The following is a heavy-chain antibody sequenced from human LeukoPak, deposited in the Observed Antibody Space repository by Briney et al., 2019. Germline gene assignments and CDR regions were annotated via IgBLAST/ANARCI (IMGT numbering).Heavy chain of an antibody. CDR1: GFTFSGYA. V-gene: IGHV3-30-3*01. J-gene: IGHJ4*02. CDR2: ISYDGSNK. CDR3: ARQGYCSSTSCYPSLDY. D-gene: IGHD2-2*01. Sequence: GSLRLSCAASGFTFSGYAMHWVRQAPGKGLEWVAVISYDGSNKYYADSVKGRFTISRDNSKNTLYLQMNSLRAEDTAVYYCARQGYCSSTSCYPSLDYWGQGTLVTVSS.